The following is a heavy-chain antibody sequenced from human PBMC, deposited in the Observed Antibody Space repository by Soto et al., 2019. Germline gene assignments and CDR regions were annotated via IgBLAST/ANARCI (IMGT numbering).Heavy chain of an antibody. Sequence: PGGSLRLSCAASGFTFSDYYMSWIRQAPGKGLEWVSYISSSGSTIYYADSVKGRFIISRDNAKNSLYLQMNSLRAEDTAVYYCARVPSSSWPTYYFDYWGQGTLVTVSS. CDR2: ISSSGSTI. J-gene: IGHJ4*02. D-gene: IGHD6-13*01. CDR1: GFTFSDYY. CDR3: ARVPSSSWPTYYFDY. V-gene: IGHV3-11*01.